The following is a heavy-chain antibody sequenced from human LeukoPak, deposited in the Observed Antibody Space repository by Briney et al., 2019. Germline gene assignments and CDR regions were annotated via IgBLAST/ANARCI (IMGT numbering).Heavy chain of an antibody. CDR3: ARGPQYSSGYHFDY. CDR1: GGTFSSYA. CDR2: IIPILGIA. V-gene: IGHV1-69*04. D-gene: IGHD3-22*01. J-gene: IGHJ4*02. Sequence: EASVKVSCKASGGTFSSYAISWVRQAPGQGLEWMGRIIPILGIANYAQKFQGRVTITADKSTSTAYMELSSLRSEDTAVYYCARGPQYSSGYHFDYWGQGTLVTVSS.